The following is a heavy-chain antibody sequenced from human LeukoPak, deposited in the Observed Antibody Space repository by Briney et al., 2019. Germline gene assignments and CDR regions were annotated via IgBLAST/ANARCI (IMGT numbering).Heavy chain of an antibody. Sequence: SQTLSLTCAISGDSVSSNSAAWNWIRQSPSRGLEWLGRTYYRSKWYNDYAVSVKSRITINPDTSKNQFSLQLNSVTHEDTAVYYCARDQIVVSRPLAPDAFDIWGQGTMVTVSS. CDR3: ARDQIVVSRPLAPDAFDI. CDR2: TYYRSKWYN. J-gene: IGHJ3*02. D-gene: IGHD3-22*01. CDR1: GDSVSSNSAA. V-gene: IGHV6-1*01.